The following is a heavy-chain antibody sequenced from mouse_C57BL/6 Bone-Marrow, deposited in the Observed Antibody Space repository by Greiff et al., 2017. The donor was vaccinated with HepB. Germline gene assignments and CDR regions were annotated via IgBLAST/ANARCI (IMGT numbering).Heavy chain of an antibody. J-gene: IGHJ4*01. Sequence: DVKLVESGGDLVKPGGSLKLSCAASGFTFSSYGMSWVRQTPDKRLEWVATISSGGSYTYYPDSVKGRFTISRDNAKNTLYLQMSSLKSEDTAMYYCARYDYDVYAMDYWGQGTSVTVSS. CDR1: GFTFSSYG. CDR2: ISSGGSYT. CDR3: ARYDYDVYAMDY. V-gene: IGHV5-6*02. D-gene: IGHD2-4*01.